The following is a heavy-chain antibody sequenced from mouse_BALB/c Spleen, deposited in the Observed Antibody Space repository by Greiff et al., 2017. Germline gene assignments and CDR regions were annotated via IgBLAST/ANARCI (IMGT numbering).Heavy chain of an antibody. Sequence: VQLVESGAELVRPGTSVKVSCKASGYAFTNYLIEWVKQRPGQGLEWIGVINPGSGGTNYNEKFKGKATLTADKSSSTAYMQLSSLTSDDSAVYFCARDSSGSAWFAYWGQGTLVTVSA. CDR1: GYAFTNYL. J-gene: IGHJ3*01. D-gene: IGHD3-2*01. V-gene: IGHV1-54*01. CDR2: INPGSGGT. CDR3: ARDSSGSAWFAY.